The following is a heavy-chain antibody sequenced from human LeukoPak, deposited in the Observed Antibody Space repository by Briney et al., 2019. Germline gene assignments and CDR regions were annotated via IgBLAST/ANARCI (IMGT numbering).Heavy chain of an antibody. CDR1: GYTFTGYY. CDR2: INPNSGGA. CDR3: ARDGSGSQSEFDY. Sequence: AASVKVSCKASGYTFTGYYMHWVRQAPGQGLEWMGWINPNSGGANYAQKFQGRVTMTRDTSISTAYMELSRLRSDDTAVYYCARDGSGSQSEFDYWGQGTLVTVSS. J-gene: IGHJ4*02. V-gene: IGHV1-2*02. D-gene: IGHD1-26*01.